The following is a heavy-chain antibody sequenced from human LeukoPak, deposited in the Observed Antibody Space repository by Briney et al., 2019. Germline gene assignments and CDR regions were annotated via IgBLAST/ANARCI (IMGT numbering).Heavy chain of an antibody. J-gene: IGHJ4*02. CDR3: AKDRKGYSYGTCFDY. CDR2: ISGSGGST. V-gene: IGHV3-23*01. Sequence: GGSLRLSCAASGFTFSSYAMSWVRQAPGKGLEWVSAISGSGGSTYYADSVKGRFTISRDNSKNTLYLQMNSLRAEDTAVYYCAKDRKGYSYGTCFDYWGQGTLVTVSS. D-gene: IGHD5-18*01. CDR1: GFTFSSYA.